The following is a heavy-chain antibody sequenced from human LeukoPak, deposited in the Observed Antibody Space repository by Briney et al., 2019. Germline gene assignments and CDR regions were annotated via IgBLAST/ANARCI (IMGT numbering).Heavy chain of an antibody. D-gene: IGHD4-17*01. Sequence: GASVKVSCKASGYTFTSYGISWVRQAPGRGLEWMGWISAYNGNTNYAQKLQGRVTMTTDTSTSTAYMELRSLRSDDTAVYYCARGGVYGDYGAWYFDLWGRGTLVTVSS. CDR2: ISAYNGNT. J-gene: IGHJ2*01. V-gene: IGHV1-18*01. CDR3: ARGGVYGDYGAWYFDL. CDR1: GYTFTSYG.